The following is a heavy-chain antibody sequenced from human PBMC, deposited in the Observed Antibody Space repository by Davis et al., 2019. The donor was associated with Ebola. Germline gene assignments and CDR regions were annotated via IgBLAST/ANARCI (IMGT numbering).Heavy chain of an antibody. CDR2: INPNSGNT. Sequence: ASVTVSCKASGYTFTGYYIHWVRQAPGQGLEWMGWINPNSGNTGYAQKFQGRVTITRNTSISTAYMELSSLRSEDTAVYYCARHSSLAAFDYWGQGALVTVSS. V-gene: IGHV1-8*03. J-gene: IGHJ4*02. D-gene: IGHD6-6*01. CDR3: ARHSSLAAFDY. CDR1: GYTFTGYY.